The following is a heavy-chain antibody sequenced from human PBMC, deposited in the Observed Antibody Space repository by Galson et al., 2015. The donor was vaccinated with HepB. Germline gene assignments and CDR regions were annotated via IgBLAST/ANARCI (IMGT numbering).Heavy chain of an antibody. D-gene: IGHD3-22*01. J-gene: IGHJ5*01. CDR2: FDPETGDT. CDR3: TTMYSSGWFDS. V-gene: IGHV1-24*01. CDR1: GYTLTELS. Sequence: SVKVSCKVSGYTLTELSIHWVRQAPGIGLEWMGNFDPETGDTTSDQRFQGRVTMTEDTSTDTAYMELRGLRFDDTAIYYCTTMYSSGWFDSWGQGILVTVSS.